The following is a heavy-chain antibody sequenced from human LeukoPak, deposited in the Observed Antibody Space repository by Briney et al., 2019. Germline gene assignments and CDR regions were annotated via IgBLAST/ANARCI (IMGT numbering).Heavy chain of an antibody. J-gene: IGHJ4*02. Sequence: PPGGSLRLSCAASGFTFSSYSMNWVRQAPGKGLEWVSYISSSSSTIYYADSVKGRFTISRDNAENSLYLQMNSLRAEDTAVYYCANIVGATIFDYWGQGTLVTVSS. CDR1: GFTFSSYS. V-gene: IGHV3-48*01. D-gene: IGHD1-26*01. CDR3: ANIVGATIFDY. CDR2: ISSSSSTI.